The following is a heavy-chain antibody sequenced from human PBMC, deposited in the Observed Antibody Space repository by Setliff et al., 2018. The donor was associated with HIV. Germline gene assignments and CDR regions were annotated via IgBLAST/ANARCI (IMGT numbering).Heavy chain of an antibody. CDR2: IYYSGST. CDR1: GGSISSSSYY. J-gene: IGHJ4*02. CDR3: ASTSSLGSSLDY. V-gene: IGHV4-39*01. Sequence: PSETLSLTCTVSGGSISSSSYYWGWIRQPPGKGLEWIGSIYYSGSTYYNPSLKSRVTISVDTSKNQFSLKLSSVTAADTAVYYCASTSSLGSSLDYWGQGTLVTVSS. D-gene: IGHD6-6*01.